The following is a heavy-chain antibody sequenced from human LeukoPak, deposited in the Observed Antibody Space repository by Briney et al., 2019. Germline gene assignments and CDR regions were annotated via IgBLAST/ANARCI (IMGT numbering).Heavy chain of an antibody. CDR3: VKDIQLST. V-gene: IGHV3-23*01. D-gene: IGHD5-24*01. Sequence: GGSLRLSCAASGFTFSSCAMSWVRQAPGKGLEWVSLIGSSGGSTYYADSVKGRFTISRDNSNHTLSLQMNSLRVEDTAIYYCVKDIQLSTWGLGTMVTVSS. J-gene: IGHJ3*01. CDR1: GFTFSSCA. CDR2: IGSSGGST.